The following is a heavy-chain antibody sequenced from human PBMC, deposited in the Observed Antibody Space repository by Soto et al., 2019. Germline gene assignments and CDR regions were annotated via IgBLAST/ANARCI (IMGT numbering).Heavy chain of an antibody. CDR2: INPNSGNI. CDR3: ARDRASCSYYLLDY. J-gene: IGHJ4*02. CDR1: GDTFTTYD. Sequence: ASVKVSCKASGDTFTTYDINWVRQATGHGLEWMGWINPNSGNIGYAQRFQGRVTMTRDTAIRTAYMEVSSLRSDDTAVYYCARDRASCSYYLLDYWGQGTLVTVSS. D-gene: IGHD3-10*01. V-gene: IGHV1-8*01.